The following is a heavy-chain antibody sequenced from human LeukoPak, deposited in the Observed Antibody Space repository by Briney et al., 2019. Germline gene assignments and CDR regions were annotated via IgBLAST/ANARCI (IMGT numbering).Heavy chain of an antibody. D-gene: IGHD3-16*01. V-gene: IGHV4-4*07. CDR3: ARERGLWPAYDYCMDV. Sequence: SQTLSLTCTVSGASINTYYWSWIRQPAGKGLEWIGRIYTSGSTDYNPSLKSRVTMSVDTSKNQFSLKLNSVTAADTAVYYCARERGLWPAYDYCMDVWGKGTMVTVSS. CDR1: GASINTYY. CDR2: IYTSGST. J-gene: IGHJ6*03.